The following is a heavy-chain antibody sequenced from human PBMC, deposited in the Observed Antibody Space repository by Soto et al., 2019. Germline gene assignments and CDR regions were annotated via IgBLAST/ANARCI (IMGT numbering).Heavy chain of an antibody. CDR3: ARDSRWDFDWLSADAFDI. J-gene: IGHJ3*02. CDR1: GYTFTSYG. D-gene: IGHD3-9*01. Sequence: ASVKVSCKASGYTFTSYGISWVRQAPGQGLEWMGWISAYNGNTNYAQKLQGRVTMTTDTSTSTAYMELWSLRSDDTAVYYCARDSRWDFDWLSADAFDIWGQGTMVTVSS. V-gene: IGHV1-18*01. CDR2: ISAYNGNT.